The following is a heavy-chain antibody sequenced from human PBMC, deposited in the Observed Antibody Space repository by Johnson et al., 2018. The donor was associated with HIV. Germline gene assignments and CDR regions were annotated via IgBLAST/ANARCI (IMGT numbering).Heavy chain of an antibody. CDR1: GFTFSSYA. CDR3: ARDRPITMDPRGAFDI. Sequence: VQLVESGGGLVQPGGSLRLSCAASGFTFSSYAMHWVRQAPGKGLEWVSSISGSGGTTYYADSVKGRFTISRDNSKNTLYLQMNSLRAEDTAVYYCARDRPITMDPRGAFDIWGQGTMVTVSS. V-gene: IGHV3-23*04. CDR2: ISGSGGTT. D-gene: IGHD3-10*01. J-gene: IGHJ3*02.